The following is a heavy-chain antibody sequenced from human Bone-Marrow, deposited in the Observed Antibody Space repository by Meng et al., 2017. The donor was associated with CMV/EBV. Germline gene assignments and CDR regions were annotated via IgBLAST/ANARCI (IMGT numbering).Heavy chain of an antibody. D-gene: IGHD1-1*01. Sequence: GGSLRLSCAASGFTVSSNYMSWVRQAPGKGLEWVSSITSSSSYIYYAHSVKGRFTISRDNAKNSLSLQMNSLRAEDTAVYYCARDQLQLGVYYYYGMDVWGQGTTVTVSS. CDR2: ITSSSSYI. CDR1: GFTVSSNY. V-gene: IGHV3-21*01. J-gene: IGHJ6*02. CDR3: ARDQLQLGVYYYYGMDV.